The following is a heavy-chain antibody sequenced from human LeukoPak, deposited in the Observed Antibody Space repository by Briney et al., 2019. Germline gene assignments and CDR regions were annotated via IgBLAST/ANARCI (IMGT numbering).Heavy chain of an antibody. CDR1: GFTFSSYG. D-gene: IGHD4-17*01. CDR3: ARGAATRTVTRPYDY. Sequence: GGSLRLSCAASGFTFSSYGMHWVRQAPGKGLEGVAFIRYDGSNKYYADSVKGRFTISRDNSKNTLYLQMNSLRAEDTAVYYCARGAATRTVTRPYDYWGQGTLVTVSS. J-gene: IGHJ4*02. CDR2: IRYDGSNK. V-gene: IGHV3-30*02.